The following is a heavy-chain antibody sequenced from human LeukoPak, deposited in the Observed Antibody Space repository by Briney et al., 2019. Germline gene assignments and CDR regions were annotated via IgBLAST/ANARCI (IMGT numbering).Heavy chain of an antibody. CDR1: GTSISLSNW. D-gene: IGHD2-2*01. V-gene: IGHV4-4*02. CDR3: AIEPYSLEIVVVPAAIGRDAFDI. J-gene: IGHJ3*02. Sequence: PSETLSLTCAVSGTSISLSNWWTWVRPPPGKGLEWIGEIYHSGSTNYNPSLKSRVTISVDTSKNQSSLKLSSVTAADTAVYYCAIEPYSLEIVVVPAAIGRDAFDIWGQGTMVTVSS. CDR2: IYHSGST.